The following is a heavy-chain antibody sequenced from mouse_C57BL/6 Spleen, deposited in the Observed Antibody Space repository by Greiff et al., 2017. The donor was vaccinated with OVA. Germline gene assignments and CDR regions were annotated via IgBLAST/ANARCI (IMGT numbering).Heavy chain of an antibody. J-gene: IGHJ1*03. Sequence: VQLQQPGTELVKPGASVKLSCKASGYTFTSYWMHWVKQRPGQGLEWIGNINPSNGGTNYNEKFKSKATLTVDKSSSTAYMQLSSLTSEDSAVYDCARSNYVNWYFDVWGTGTTVTVSS. V-gene: IGHV1-53*01. CDR3: ARSNYVNWYFDV. CDR1: GYTFTSYW. CDR2: INPSNGGT. D-gene: IGHD2-5*01.